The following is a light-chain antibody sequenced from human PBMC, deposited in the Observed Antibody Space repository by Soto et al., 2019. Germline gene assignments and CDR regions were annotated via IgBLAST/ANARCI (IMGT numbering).Light chain of an antibody. CDR3: AVWDDSLSGYV. CDR2: RNN. V-gene: IGLV1-47*01. CDR1: SSNIGINY. J-gene: IGLJ1*01. Sequence: QSVLTQPPSASGTPGQRVTISCSGSSSNIGINYVYWYQHLPGAAPKLLMYRNNQRPSGVPDRFSGSKSGTSASLAISGLRSEDEADYYCAVWDDSLSGYVFATGTKLTVL.